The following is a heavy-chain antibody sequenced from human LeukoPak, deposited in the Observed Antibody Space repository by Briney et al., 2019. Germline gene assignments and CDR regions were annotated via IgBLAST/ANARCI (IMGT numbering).Heavy chain of an antibody. J-gene: IGHJ5*02. CDR1: GGSFSGYY. V-gene: IGHV4-34*01. D-gene: IGHD3-22*01. CDR2: INHSGST. CDR3: ARDPEDYYDSSGYS. Sequence: SETLSLTCAVYGGSFSGYYWSWIRQPPGKGLEWIGEINHSGSTNYNPSLKSRVTISVDTSKNQFSLKLSSVTAADTAVYYCARDPEDYYDSSGYSWGQGTLVTVSS.